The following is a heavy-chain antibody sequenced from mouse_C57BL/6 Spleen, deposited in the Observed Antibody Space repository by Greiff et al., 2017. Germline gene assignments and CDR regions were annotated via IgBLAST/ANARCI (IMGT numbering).Heavy chain of an antibody. V-gene: IGHV1-55*01. CDR3: ARSDYYGSSSRYFDV. J-gene: IGHJ1*03. CDR2: IYPGSGST. D-gene: IGHD1-1*01. CDR1: GYTFTSYW. Sequence: QVQLQQPGAELVKPGASVKMSCKASGYTFTSYWITWVKQRPGQGLEWIGDIYPGSGSTNYNEKFKSKATLTVDTSSSTAYMQLSSLTSEDSAVXYCARSDYYGSSSRYFDVWGTGTTVTVSS.